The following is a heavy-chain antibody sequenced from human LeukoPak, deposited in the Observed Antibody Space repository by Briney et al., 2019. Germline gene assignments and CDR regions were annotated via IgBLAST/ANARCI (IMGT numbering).Heavy chain of an antibody. CDR1: GFTFSSYW. J-gene: IGHJ4*02. CDR3: AKKMSGYYSFDY. Sequence: GGSLRLSCAASGFTFSSYWMSWVRQAPGKGLEWVSVISGSGGSTYYADSVKGRFTISRDNSKNTLYLQMNSLRAEDTAGYYCAKKMSGYYSFDYWGQGTLVTVSS. V-gene: IGHV3-23*01. CDR2: ISGSGGST. D-gene: IGHD3-3*01.